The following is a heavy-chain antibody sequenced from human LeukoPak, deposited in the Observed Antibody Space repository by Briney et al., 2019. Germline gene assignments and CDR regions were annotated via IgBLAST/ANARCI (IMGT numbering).Heavy chain of an antibody. CDR2: ISSDSSYI. J-gene: IGHJ4*02. V-gene: IGHV3-21*01. Sequence: KPGGSLRLSCAASGFTFSSCSMNWVRQAPGKGLEWVSSISSDSSYIFYLDSVKGRFTISRDNARNSAYLQMNSLRVEDTAVYYCARDSPKTGMGNWGQGTLVTVSS. D-gene: IGHD1-1*01. CDR3: ARDSPKTGMGN. CDR1: GFTFSSCS.